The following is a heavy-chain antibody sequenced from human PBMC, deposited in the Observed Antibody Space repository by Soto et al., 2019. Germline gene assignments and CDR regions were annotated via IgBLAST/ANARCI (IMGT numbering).Heavy chain of an antibody. J-gene: IGHJ4*02. CDR1: GDSVSSNSAA. CDR2: TYYSSKWYN. V-gene: IGHV6-1*01. Sequence: SQTLSLTCAISGDSVSSNSAAWSWIRQSPSRGLERLGRTYYSSKWYNDYAVSVKSRIIISPDTSKNHFSLQLNSVTPEDTAMYYCARGEGYTYAYSLDYWGQGTLVTVSS. CDR3: ARGEGYTYAYSLDY. D-gene: IGHD5-18*01.